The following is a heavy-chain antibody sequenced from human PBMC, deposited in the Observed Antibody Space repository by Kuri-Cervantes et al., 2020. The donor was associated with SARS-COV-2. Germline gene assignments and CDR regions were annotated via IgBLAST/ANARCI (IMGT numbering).Heavy chain of an antibody. CDR1: GYTFTSYD. J-gene: IGHJ6*02. D-gene: IGHD4-17*01. CDR2: MNPNSGNT. CDR3: ARRGRGGDQRHYYYSMDV. V-gene: IGHV1-8*01. Sequence: ASVKVSCKASGYTFTSYDINWVRQATGQGLEWMGWMNPNSGNTGYAQKFQGRVTITADESTSTAYMELSSLRSEDTAVYYCARRGRGGDQRHYYYSMDVWGQGTTVTVSS.